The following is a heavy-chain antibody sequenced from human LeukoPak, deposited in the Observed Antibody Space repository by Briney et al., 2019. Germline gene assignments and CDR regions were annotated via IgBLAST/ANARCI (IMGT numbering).Heavy chain of an antibody. CDR1: GFTVGSNY. Sequence: GGSLRLSCAASGFTVGSNYMSWVRQAPGKGLEWVSVIYSGYNTYYADSVKGRFTISRDSSKNTLYLQMNSLRAEDTAVYYCARDSAPYYDFWSGYYLASAGPEPKLRNDAFDIWGQGTMVTVSS. D-gene: IGHD3-3*01. V-gene: IGHV3-53*01. CDR2: IYSGYNT. J-gene: IGHJ3*02. CDR3: ARDSAPYYDFWSGYYLASAGPEPKLRNDAFDI.